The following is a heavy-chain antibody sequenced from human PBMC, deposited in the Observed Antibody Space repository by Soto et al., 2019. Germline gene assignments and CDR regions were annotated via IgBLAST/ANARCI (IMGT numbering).Heavy chain of an antibody. CDR2: INPNNGYT. CDR3: ASHDPGARFDP. V-gene: IGHV1-2*02. J-gene: IGHJ5*02. D-gene: IGHD1-1*01. Sequence: QVQLVQSGAEVKKPGASVKVSCKAPRYIFTAYFMHWVRQAPGQGLEWMGWINPNNGYTHYGLNFQGRVTMIKDTAISAANMELSSLTSKDTAVYSCASHDPGARFDPWGQGTLVIGSS. CDR1: RYIFTAYF.